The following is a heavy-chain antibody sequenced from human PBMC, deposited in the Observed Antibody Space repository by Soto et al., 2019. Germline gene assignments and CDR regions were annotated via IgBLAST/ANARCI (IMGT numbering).Heavy chain of an antibody. CDR3: TSGRGHDILTGHFDS. D-gene: IGHD3-9*01. CDR2: IIPFFGTT. Sequence: QVQLVQSGAEVKKPGSSVKVSCKASGDTFSSYSFTWVRQAPGQGLEWMGGIIPFFGTTTYAQRFHDRVTITADEASTTVYMELSSLTSEDTAVFYCTSGRGHDILTGHFDSWGQGTLVTVSS. J-gene: IGHJ4*02. CDR1: GDTFSSYS. V-gene: IGHV1-69*12.